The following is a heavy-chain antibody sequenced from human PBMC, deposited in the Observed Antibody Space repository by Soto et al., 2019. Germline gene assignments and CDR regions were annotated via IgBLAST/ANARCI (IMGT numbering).Heavy chain of an antibody. J-gene: IGHJ6*02. V-gene: IGHV3-23*01. CDR1: GFTWTIFA. Sequence: GSLEVPSSAAGFTWTIFAIGGGRKTQGNWLEWVSAISGSGGSTYYADSVKGRFTSSRDNSKNTLYLQMNSLRAEDTAVYYCARNLANGDYLNTYYYYGMDVWGQGTTVTGSS. CDR2: ISGSGGST. D-gene: IGHD4-17*01. CDR3: ARNLANGDYLNTYYYYGMDV.